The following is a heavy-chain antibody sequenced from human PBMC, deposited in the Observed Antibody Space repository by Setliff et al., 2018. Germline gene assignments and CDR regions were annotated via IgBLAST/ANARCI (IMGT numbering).Heavy chain of an antibody. CDR2: IYTSGST. V-gene: IGHV4-61*09. Sequence: SETLSLTCTVSGGSISSGSYYWSWIRQPAGKGLEWIGHIYTSGSTNYNPSLKSQVTISIDASKRQFSLKLTSVTAADTAVYYCARMSGFQYMDVWGKGTTVTVSS. J-gene: IGHJ6*03. D-gene: IGHD3-3*01. CDR3: ARMSGFQYMDV. CDR1: GGSISSGSYY.